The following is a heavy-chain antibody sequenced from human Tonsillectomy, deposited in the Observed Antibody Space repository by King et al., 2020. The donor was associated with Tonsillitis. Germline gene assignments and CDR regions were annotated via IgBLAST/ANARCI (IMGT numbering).Heavy chain of an antibody. CDR3: TKGGDDILTGYYPDY. D-gene: IGHD3-9*01. CDR2: IYSGTSST. CDR1: GFTFSSYA. Sequence: VQLVESGGGLVQPGGSLRLSCAASGFTFSSYAMSWVRQAPGKGLEWVSVIYSGTSSTDYADSVKGRFTISRDNSKNTLYLQRNSLRAEDTAVYYCTKGGDDILTGYYPDYWGQGTLVTVSS. J-gene: IGHJ4*02. V-gene: IGHV3-23*03.